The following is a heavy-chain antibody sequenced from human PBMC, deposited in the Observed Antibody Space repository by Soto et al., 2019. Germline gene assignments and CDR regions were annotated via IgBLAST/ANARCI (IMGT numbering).Heavy chain of an antibody. CDR2: ISHDGFSQ. J-gene: IGHJ5*01. CDR3: AKDWGSSGWFNWFDS. D-gene: IGHD6-13*01. Sequence: QVHLVESGGGVVQPGTSLRLSCVVSGFTLSNTGVHWVRQAPGKGLEWVAMISHDGFSQHYVDSVRGRFTISRDNSKKPLYLQMDSLRPEDTSFHYCAKDWGSSGWFNWFDSWGQGTLVIVSS. CDR1: GFTLSNTG. V-gene: IGHV3-30*18.